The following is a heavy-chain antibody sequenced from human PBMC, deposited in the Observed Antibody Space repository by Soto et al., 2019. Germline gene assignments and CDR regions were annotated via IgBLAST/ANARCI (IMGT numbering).Heavy chain of an antibody. CDR2: IHTTDGT. D-gene: IGHD6-13*01. Sequence: SETLSLTCTVSGGSISSYYWSWIRQPAGKGMEWIGRIHTTDGTNYNPSLKSRVTMSIDTSNNQFSLKLSSLTAADTAVYYCARALSSAAGLYFDFWGQGTPVTVSS. J-gene: IGHJ4*02. CDR3: ARALSSAAGLYFDF. CDR1: GGSISSYY. V-gene: IGHV4-4*07.